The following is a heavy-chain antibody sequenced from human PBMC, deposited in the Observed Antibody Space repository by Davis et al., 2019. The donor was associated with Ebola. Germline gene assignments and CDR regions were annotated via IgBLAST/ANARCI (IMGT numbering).Heavy chain of an antibody. CDR2: TSSGGSTT. Sequence: GESLKISCAASGFTVSSNYMSWVRQAPGRGLEWVSTTSSGGSTTYYADSVKGRFTISRDNSKNTLYLQMNSLRVDDTAVYYCAKRTAGSQAFVDYWGQGTLVTVSS. CDR3: AKRTAGSQAFVDY. J-gene: IGHJ4*02. CDR1: GFTVSSNY. D-gene: IGHD1-1*01. V-gene: IGHV3-23*01.